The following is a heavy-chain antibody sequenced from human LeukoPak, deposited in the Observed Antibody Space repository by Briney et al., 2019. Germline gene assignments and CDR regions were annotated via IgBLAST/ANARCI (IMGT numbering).Heavy chain of an antibody. CDR3: ARYCPTGCNAGDTFDI. CDR2: LNPNNGGT. CDR1: GYTFTDYY. D-gene: IGHD2-8*02. V-gene: IGHV1-2*02. Sequence: ASVKVSCKASGYTFTDYYLHWVRQAPGQGLEWMGWLNPNNGGTNVAQNFQGRVTMTRDTSINTAYMELSTLRSDDTAVYYCARYCPTGCNAGDTFDIWGQGTVVTVSS. J-gene: IGHJ3*02.